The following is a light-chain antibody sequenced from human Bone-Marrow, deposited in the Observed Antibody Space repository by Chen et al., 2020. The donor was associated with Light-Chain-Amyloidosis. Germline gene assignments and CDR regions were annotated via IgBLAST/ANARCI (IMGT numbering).Light chain of an antibody. J-gene: IGLJ3*02. CDR3: QVWDRSSDRPV. Sequence: SYVLTQPSSVSVAPGQTATIACGRNNIGSTSVHWYQQTPGQAPLLVDYDDSDRPSGIPERVSGSNSGNTATLTISRVEDGDEADYYYQVWDRSSDRPVFGGGTKLTVL. V-gene: IGLV3-21*02. CDR1: NIGSTS. CDR2: DDS.